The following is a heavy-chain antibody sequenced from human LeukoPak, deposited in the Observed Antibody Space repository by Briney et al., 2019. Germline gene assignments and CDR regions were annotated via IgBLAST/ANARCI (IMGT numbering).Heavy chain of an antibody. CDR2: INYSGST. D-gene: IGHD6-6*01. CDR1: GASISSYY. Sequence: SETLSLTCTVSGASISSYYWSWIRQPPGKGLEWIGYINYSGSTNYNPSLKSRVTISVDTSKNEFSLNLSSVTAADTAVYYCGRGGSSSELSRFDYWGQGILVTVSS. J-gene: IGHJ4*02. CDR3: GRGGSSSELSRFDY. V-gene: IGHV4-59*01.